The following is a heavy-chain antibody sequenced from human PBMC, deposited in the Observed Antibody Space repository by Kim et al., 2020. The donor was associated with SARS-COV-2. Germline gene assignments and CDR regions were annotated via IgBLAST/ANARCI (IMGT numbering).Heavy chain of an antibody. CDR3: ASNRGHIVVVTAIFDY. Sequence: SVKGRFTISRDNAKNTLYLQMNSLRAEDTAVYYCASNRGHIVVVTAIFDYWGQGTLVTVSS. V-gene: IGHV3-30*04. D-gene: IGHD2-21*02. J-gene: IGHJ4*02.